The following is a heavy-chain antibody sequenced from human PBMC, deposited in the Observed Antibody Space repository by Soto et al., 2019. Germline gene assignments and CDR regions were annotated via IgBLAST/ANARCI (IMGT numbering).Heavy chain of an antibody. V-gene: IGHV1-18*01. CDR1: GYTFTDYG. D-gene: IGHD3-22*01. CDR2: ISPYNGNT. CDR3: TDDSSGFFYY. Sequence: QVQLLQSGAEVKKPGASVKVSCKASGYTFTDYGINWVRQAPGQGLEWMGYISPYNGNTHSAEKFQARLTLTTDTSTSTAYMELTSLTLDDTAVYYCTDDSSGFFYYWGQGTLVTVSS. J-gene: IGHJ4*02.